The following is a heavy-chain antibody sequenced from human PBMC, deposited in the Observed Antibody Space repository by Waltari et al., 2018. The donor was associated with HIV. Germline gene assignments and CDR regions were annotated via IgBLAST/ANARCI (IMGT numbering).Heavy chain of an antibody. J-gene: IGHJ4*02. Sequence: EVQLVQSGGGLIKPGGSLRLSCAASGFSVTNYWMHWVRQSPGKGVVWVSRINCDGRTIDYADAVKGRFTNSRDSAKNTLSLQMNSRREEDTAVYYCSRDTFGEYDFWGQGALVTVSS. CDR3: SRDTFGEYDF. CDR1: GFSVTNYW. D-gene: IGHD3-3*01. CDR2: INCDGRTI. V-gene: IGHV3-74*01.